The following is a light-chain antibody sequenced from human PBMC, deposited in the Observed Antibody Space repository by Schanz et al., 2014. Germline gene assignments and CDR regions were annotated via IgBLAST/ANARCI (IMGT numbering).Light chain of an antibody. CDR1: SSDVGGYTY. Sequence: QSALTQPASVSGSPGQSITISCTGTSSDVGGYTYISWYQQHPGKAPKLMIYDVSNRPSGVSNRFSGSKSGNTASLTISGLQAEDEADYYCCSYTSRSSWVFGGGTKLTVL. CDR3: CSYTSRSSWV. CDR2: DVS. J-gene: IGLJ3*02. V-gene: IGLV2-14*03.